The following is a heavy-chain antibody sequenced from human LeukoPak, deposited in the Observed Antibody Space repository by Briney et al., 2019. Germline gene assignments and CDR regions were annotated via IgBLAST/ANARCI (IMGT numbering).Heavy chain of an antibody. Sequence: AASVKVSCKASGYTFTGYYMHWVRQAPGQGLEWMGWINPNSGGTNYAQKFQGRVTMTRDTSISTAYMELSRLRSDDTAVYFWARNSYDIVVVVAATDYYYYYMDVWGKGTTVTVSS. CDR3: ARNSYDIVVVVAATDYYYYYMDV. J-gene: IGHJ6*03. D-gene: IGHD2-15*01. CDR1: GYTFTGYY. V-gene: IGHV1-2*02. CDR2: INPNSGGT.